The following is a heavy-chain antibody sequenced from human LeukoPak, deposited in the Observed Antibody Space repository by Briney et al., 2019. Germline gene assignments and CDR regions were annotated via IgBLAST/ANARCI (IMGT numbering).Heavy chain of an antibody. J-gene: IGHJ4*02. CDR3: ASSRMSYFDY. CDR1: GFTFSRYW. V-gene: IGHV3-74*01. Sequence: GGSLRLSCAASGFTFSRYWMHWVRQVSGKGLVWVSRINSDGSSASYADSVKGRFTISRDNAKNTVYLQMNNLRAEDTAVYYCASSRMSYFDYWGQGTLVTVSS. CDR2: INSDGSSA.